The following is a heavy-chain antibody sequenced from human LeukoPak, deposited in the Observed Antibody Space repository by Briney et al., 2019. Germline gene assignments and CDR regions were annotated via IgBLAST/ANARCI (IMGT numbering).Heavy chain of an antibody. J-gene: IGHJ4*02. CDR1: RLTFSSYA. Sequence: PPGGSLRLSWAASRLTFSSYALHWVRQAPNKGLEWVATLSYDGGIKYYADSVKGRFTISRDNSKNTLYLQMNSLRVEEKGVNFSSRDDSYSGPYSFDYWGQGTLVTVSS. V-gene: IGHV3-30-3*01. CDR2: LSYDGGIK. D-gene: IGHD6-19*01. CDR3: SRDDSYSGPYSFDY.